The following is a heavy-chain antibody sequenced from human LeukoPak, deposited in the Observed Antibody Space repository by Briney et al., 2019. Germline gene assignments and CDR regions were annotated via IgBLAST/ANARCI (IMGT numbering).Heavy chain of an antibody. CDR3: AKSPGGYSGPFGD. CDR1: GFTFSDYY. D-gene: IGHD5-12*01. CDR2: ISTSGTAV. V-gene: IGHV3-11*04. Sequence: GGSLRLSCAASGFTFSDYYMSWIRQAPGKGLEWVSYISTSGTAVYYADSVKGRFTISRDNAKSSLYLQMNSLRVEDTAVYYCAKSPGGYSGPFGDWGQGTLVTVSS. J-gene: IGHJ4*02.